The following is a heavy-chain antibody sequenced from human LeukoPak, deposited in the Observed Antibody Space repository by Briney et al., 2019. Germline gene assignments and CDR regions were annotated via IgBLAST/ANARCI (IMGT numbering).Heavy chain of an antibody. D-gene: IGHD3-10*01. V-gene: IGHV3-30*18. Sequence: PGGSLRLSCAASGFTFSGYDMYWVRQAPGKGLEWVASISHDGSNKDYADSVKGRFTISRDNSKYTLDLQMRRVTTDDTAVYYCAKAYGSGSYYNLKFDYWGLGTLVTVSS. CDR1: GFTFSGYD. J-gene: IGHJ4*02. CDR2: ISHDGSNK. CDR3: AKAYGSGSYYNLKFDY.